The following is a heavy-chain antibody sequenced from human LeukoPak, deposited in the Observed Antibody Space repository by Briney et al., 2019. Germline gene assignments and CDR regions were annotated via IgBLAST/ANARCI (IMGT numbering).Heavy chain of an antibody. V-gene: IGHV4-4*07. CDR3: AADSQQYYFDY. CDR1: VRSISSYY. J-gene: IGHJ4*02. CDR2: IYTSGST. Sequence: SETLSLTCTVSVRSISSYYWSGIRQPAGKGLEWIGRIYTSGSTNYNPSLKSRVTMSVDTSKNQFPLPPRTLLYAASAVYYCAADSQQYYFDYWGQGTLVTVSS. D-gene: IGHD4-11*01.